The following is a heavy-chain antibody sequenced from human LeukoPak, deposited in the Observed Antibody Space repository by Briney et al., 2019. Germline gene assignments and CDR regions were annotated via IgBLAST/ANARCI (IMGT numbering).Heavy chain of an antibody. D-gene: IGHD2-2*02. CDR1: GFMFSSYA. CDR2: ISGGGGST. J-gene: IGHJ4*02. V-gene: IGHV3-23*01. CDR3: ARHRGPYCSSTSCYTLSADY. Sequence: GGSLRLSCAASGFMFSSYATSWVRQAPGKGLEWASGISGGGGSTYYADSVKGRFTISRDNSKNTLYLQMNSLRAEDTAVYYCARHRGPYCSSTSCYTLSADYWGQGTLVTVSS.